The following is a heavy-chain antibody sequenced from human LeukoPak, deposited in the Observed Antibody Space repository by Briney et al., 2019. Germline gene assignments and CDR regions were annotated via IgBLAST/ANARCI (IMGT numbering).Heavy chain of an antibody. CDR2: IWYDGSNK. J-gene: IGHJ4*02. CDR1: GFTFSSYG. V-gene: IGHV3-33*01. Sequence: GRSLRLSCAASGFTFSSYGMHWVRQAPGKGLEWVAVIWYDGSNKYYADSVKGRFTISRDNSKNTLYLQMNSLRAEDTAVYYCARDDTAMVPFDYWGQGTLVTVSS. CDR3: ARDDTAMVPFDY. D-gene: IGHD5-18*01.